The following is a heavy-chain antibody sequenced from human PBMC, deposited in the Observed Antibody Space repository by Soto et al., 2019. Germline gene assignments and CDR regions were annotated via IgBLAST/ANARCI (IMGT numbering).Heavy chain of an antibody. CDR2: IVVGSGNT. J-gene: IGHJ4*02. D-gene: IGHD3-22*01. CDR3: AALGPDSSGLDY. Sequence: SVKVSCKASGFTFTSSAVQWVRQARGQRLEWIGWIVVGSGNTNYAQKFQERVTITRDMPTSTAYMELSSLRSDDTAVYYCAALGPDSSGLDYWGQGTQVTV. CDR1: GFTFTSSA. V-gene: IGHV1-58*01.